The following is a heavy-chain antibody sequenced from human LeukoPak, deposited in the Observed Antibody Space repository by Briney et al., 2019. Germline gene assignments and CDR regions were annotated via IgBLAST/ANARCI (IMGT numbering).Heavy chain of an antibody. J-gene: IGHJ3*02. D-gene: IGHD5-12*01. CDR1: GGSISSSSYY. Sequence: SETLSLTCTVSGGSISSSSYYWGWIRQPPGKGLEWIGSIYYSGSTYYNPSLKSRVTISVDTSKNQFSLKLSSVTAADTAVYYCAGWDYSGYDDAFDIWGQGTMVTVSS. V-gene: IGHV4-39*01. CDR2: IYYSGST. CDR3: AGWDYSGYDDAFDI.